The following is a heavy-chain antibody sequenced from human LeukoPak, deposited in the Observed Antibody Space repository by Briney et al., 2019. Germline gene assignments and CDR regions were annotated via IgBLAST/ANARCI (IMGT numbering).Heavy chain of an antibody. V-gene: IGHV3-30*02. D-gene: IGHD3-10*01. J-gene: IGHJ4*02. CDR3: ATERDYHGSGSYLDY. Sequence: PGGSLRLSCTASGFTFSSYGIHWVRQAPGKGLEWVAFIHYDGSNKYYGDSVKGRFTISRDNSKSTLYLLMDSLRAGDTAVYYCATERDYHGSGSYLDYWGQGTLVTVSS. CDR2: IHYDGSNK. CDR1: GFTFSSYG.